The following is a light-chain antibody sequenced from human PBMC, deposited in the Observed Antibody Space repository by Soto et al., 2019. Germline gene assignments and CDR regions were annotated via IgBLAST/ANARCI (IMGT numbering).Light chain of an antibody. J-gene: IGKJ5*01. CDR3: QQSYSTPIT. CDR1: QSISSY. CDR2: AAS. V-gene: IGKV1-39*01. Sequence: IQMTQSPSSLSPSAGDRVTITCRASQSISSYLNWYQQKPGKAPKLLIYAASSLQSGVPSRFSGSGSGTDFTLTISSLQPEDFATYYCQQSYSTPITFGQGTRLEIK.